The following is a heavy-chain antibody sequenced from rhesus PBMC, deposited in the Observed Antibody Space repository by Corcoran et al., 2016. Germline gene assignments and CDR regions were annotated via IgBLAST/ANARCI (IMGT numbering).Heavy chain of an antibody. D-gene: IGHD5-42*01. CDR3: AGGNGGYSGYSSRFDV. Sequence: VTLQQWGEGLVKPSETLSLTCAVYGGSISGYYYWSWIRQPPGKGLELIGYIYVKSASTNYNPARKNRVSISKVSAKNQFSLKRSSVTAADTAVYYCAGGNGGYSGYSSRFDVWGPGVLVTVSS. CDR1: GGSISGYYY. CDR2: IYVKSAST. J-gene: IGHJ5-1*01. V-gene: IGHV4-73*01.